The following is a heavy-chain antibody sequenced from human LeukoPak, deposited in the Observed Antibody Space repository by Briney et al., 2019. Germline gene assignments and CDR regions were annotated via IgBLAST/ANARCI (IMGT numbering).Heavy chain of an antibody. D-gene: IGHD5-12*01. J-gene: IGHJ4*02. CDR1: GYTFTGYY. V-gene: IGHV1-2*06. CDR3: ARASGYSLDY. Sequence: ASVKVSCQASGYTFTGYYMHWVRQAPGQGLEWRGRIKPNSDSTNYAQKFQGRVTMTRDTSISTAYMELSRLRSDNAAVYYCARASGYSLDYWGQGTLVTVSS. CDR2: IKPNSDST.